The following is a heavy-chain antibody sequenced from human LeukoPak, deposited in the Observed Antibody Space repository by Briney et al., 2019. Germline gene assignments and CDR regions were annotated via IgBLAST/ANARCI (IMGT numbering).Heavy chain of an antibody. CDR2: ISGSGGTA. CDR1: GFTFSDYY. Sequence: KSGGSLRLSCAASGFTFSDYYMSWVRQAPGKGLEWVSAISGSGGTAYYADSVKGRFTISRDNAKNSLYLQMNSLRAEDTAVYYCAKVTDYGDFPPDYWGQGTLVTVSS. J-gene: IGHJ4*02. CDR3: AKVTDYGDFPPDY. D-gene: IGHD4-17*01. V-gene: IGHV3-11*01.